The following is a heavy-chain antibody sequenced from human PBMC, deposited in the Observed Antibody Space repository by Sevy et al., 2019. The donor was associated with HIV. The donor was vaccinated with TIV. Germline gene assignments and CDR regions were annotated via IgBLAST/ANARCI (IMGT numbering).Heavy chain of an antibody. D-gene: IGHD6-13*01. V-gene: IGHV3-30*02. Sequence: GGSLRLSCATSGFTFSSYGMHWVRQAPGKGLEWVAFIRYDGSNKYYADSVKGRFTISRDNSKNTLYLQMNSLRAEDTAVYYCARDRSSSWMNYFFDYWGQGALVTVSS. J-gene: IGHJ4*02. CDR3: ARDRSSSWMNYFFDY. CDR2: IRYDGSNK. CDR1: GFTFSSYG.